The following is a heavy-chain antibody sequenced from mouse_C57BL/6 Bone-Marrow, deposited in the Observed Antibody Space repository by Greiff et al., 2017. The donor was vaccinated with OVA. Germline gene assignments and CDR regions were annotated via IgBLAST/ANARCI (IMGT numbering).Heavy chain of an antibody. CDR1: GYTFTSYW. V-gene: IGHV1-64*01. CDR3: ARGGYDDFDY. D-gene: IGHD2-2*01. J-gene: IGHJ2*01. Sequence: VKLQESGAELVKPGASVKLSCKASGYTFTSYWMHWVKQRPGQGLEWIGMIHPNSGSTNYNEKFKSKATLTVDKSSSTAYMQLSSLTSEDSAVYYCARGGYDDFDYWGQGTTLTVSS. CDR2: IHPNSGST.